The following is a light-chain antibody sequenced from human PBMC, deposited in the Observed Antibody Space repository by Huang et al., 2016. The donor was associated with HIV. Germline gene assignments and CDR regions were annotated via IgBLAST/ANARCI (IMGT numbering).Light chain of an antibody. Sequence: TQSPATLSVSPGENTTHSCRASHNIDINLAWYQQKSGQVPSLLIYGASARAASTADRFSGSRSGTEFTLAISSLQSEDSGLYYCQQYNMWPYTFGQGTKLEI. CDR2: GAS. CDR3: QQYNMWPYT. J-gene: IGKJ2*01. V-gene: IGKV3-15*01. CDR1: HNIDIN.